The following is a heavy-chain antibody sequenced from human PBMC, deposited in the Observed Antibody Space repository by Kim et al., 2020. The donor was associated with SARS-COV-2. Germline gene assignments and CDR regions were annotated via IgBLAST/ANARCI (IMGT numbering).Heavy chain of an antibody. Sequence: GGSLRLSCAASGFTISSYGMHWVRQAPGKGLEWVAVIWYDGSNKYYADPVKGRFTISRDNSKHTLYMQMNSMRAEDAAVYYCSGEGALGVTTGFDYWGQG. CDR1: GFTISSYG. D-gene: IGHD4-17*01. V-gene: IGHV3-33*01. CDR2: IWYDGSNK. CDR3: SGEGALGVTTGFDY. J-gene: IGHJ4*02.